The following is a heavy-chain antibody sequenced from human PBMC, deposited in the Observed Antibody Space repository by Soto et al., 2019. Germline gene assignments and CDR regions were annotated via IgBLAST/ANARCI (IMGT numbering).Heavy chain of an antibody. CDR1: GASLSSSPYF. CDR3: SRRAPEGFDP. Sequence: SETLSLTCTVSGASLSSSPYFWGWIRRPPGKGLEFIGSINYRGDTYYNPSLRSRVTLSVDTSKNQFSLKVTSVTATDRGLYYCSRRAPEGFDPWGQVTLVTVSS. CDR2: INYRGDT. V-gene: IGHV4-39*01. J-gene: IGHJ5*02.